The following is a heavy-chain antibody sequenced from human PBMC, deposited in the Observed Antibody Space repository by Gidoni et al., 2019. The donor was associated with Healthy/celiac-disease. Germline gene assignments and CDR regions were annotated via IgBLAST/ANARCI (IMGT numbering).Heavy chain of an antibody. CDR1: GGSFSGYY. CDR3: ARDGTTGSDY. V-gene: IGHV4-34*01. D-gene: IGHD1-7*01. Sequence: QVQLQQWGAGLLKPSETLSLPCAVYGGSFSGYYWSWIRQPPGKGLEWSGEINHSGRTNYNPSLKSRVTISVYTSKNQFSLKLSSVTAADTAVYYCARDGTTGSDYWGQGTLVTVSS. J-gene: IGHJ4*02. CDR2: INHSGRT.